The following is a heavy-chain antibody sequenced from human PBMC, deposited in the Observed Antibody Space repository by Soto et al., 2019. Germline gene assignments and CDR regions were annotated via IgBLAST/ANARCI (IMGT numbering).Heavy chain of an antibody. CDR1: GFSLSTSRVG. CDR2: IYWNDDK. CDR3: AHINRQLPDFDY. V-gene: IGHV2-5*01. D-gene: IGHD2-2*01. J-gene: IGHJ4*02. Sequence: SRPTLVNTTQTLTLTCTFSGFSLSTSRVGVGWIRQPPGKALEWLALIYWNDDKRYSPSLKSRLTITKDTSKNQVVLTMTNMDPVDTAKYYCAHINRQLPDFDYWGQGTLVTVS.